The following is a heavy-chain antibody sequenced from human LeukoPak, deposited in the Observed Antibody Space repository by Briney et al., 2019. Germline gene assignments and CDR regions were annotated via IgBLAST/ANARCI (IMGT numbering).Heavy chain of an antibody. CDR3: ARDPDRYYGSGSYYPDWFDP. Sequence: GGSLRLSCAASGFTFSSYGMHWVRQAPGKGLEWVAVIWYDGSNKYYADSVKGRFTISRDNSKNTLYLQMNSLRAEDTAVYCCARDPDRYYGSGSYYPDWFDPWGQGTLVTVSS. CDR2: IWYDGSNK. CDR1: GFTFSSYG. D-gene: IGHD3-10*01. V-gene: IGHV3-33*01. J-gene: IGHJ5*02.